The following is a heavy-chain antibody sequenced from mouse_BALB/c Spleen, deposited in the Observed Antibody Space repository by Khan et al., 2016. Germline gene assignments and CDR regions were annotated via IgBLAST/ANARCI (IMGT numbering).Heavy chain of an antibody. Sequence: EVQLQESGPSLVKLSQTLSLTCSVTGDSITSGYWNWIRKFPGNKLEYMGYISHSGSTYYNPTLKSRISITRDTSKNQYYLPLNSVTTEDTATYYCARYDASTYVRGMDYWGQGTSVTVPS. CDR1: GDSITSGY. V-gene: IGHV3-8*02. D-gene: IGHD1-1*01. CDR2: ISHSGST. CDR3: ARYDASTYVRGMDY. J-gene: IGHJ4*01.